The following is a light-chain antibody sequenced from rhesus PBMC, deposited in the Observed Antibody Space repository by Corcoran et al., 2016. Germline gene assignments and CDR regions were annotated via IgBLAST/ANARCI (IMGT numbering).Light chain of an antibody. CDR2: EAS. V-gene: IGKV1-22*01. J-gene: IGKJ2*01. CDR3: PHSYSTPYT. CDR1: QGITKD. Sequence: EIQMTQSPSSLSASVGDRVTITCRASQGITKDLAGYQQKPGETPKLLIYEASSLQSGIPSRFSGSGSRTDFTPTIRSLQSADFATYYCPHSYSTPYTFVPGTKVAIK.